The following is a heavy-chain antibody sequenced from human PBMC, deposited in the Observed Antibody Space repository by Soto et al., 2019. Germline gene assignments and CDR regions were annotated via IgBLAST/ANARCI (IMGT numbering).Heavy chain of an antibody. V-gene: IGHV5-51*01. Sequence: GESLKSSCKGSGFTFTAYWIGWVLQRPWKGLEWMGIMFPGDSTTRYSPSFQGQVTMSADKSISTAYLQWNSLKASDTAMYYCARVVIGYCSSTSCPADYWGQGALVTVSS. CDR3: ARVVIGYCSSTSCPADY. CDR1: GFTFTAYW. D-gene: IGHD2-2*01. J-gene: IGHJ4*02. CDR2: MFPGDSTT.